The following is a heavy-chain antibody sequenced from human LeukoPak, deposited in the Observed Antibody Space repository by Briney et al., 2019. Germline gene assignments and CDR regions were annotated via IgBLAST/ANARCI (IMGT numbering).Heavy chain of an antibody. CDR3: ARDTSEPMVRGVLN. Sequence: PSETLSLTCTVSGASISFYYWTWIRQPPGKGLEWIGYIYYSGSTNYNSSLKSRVTISVDTSKNQFSLKLSSVTAADTAVYYCARDTSEPMVRGVLNWGQGTLVTVSS. J-gene: IGHJ4*02. CDR1: GASISFYY. V-gene: IGHV4-59*12. CDR2: IYYSGST. D-gene: IGHD3-10*01.